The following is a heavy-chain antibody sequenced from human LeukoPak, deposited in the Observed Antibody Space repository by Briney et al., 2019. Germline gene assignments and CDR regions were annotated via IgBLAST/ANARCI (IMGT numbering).Heavy chain of an antibody. D-gene: IGHD3-3*01. CDR3: ATPSGYYPFDY. CDR2: VNQDGSKK. V-gene: IGHV3-7*01. CDR1: GFTFSTSW. J-gene: IGHJ4*02. Sequence: GGSLRLSCAASGFTFSTSWMSWVRQAPGKGLEWVANVNQDGSKKNYVDSPKGRFTISRDNAKNSLYLQMNSLRAEDTAVYYCATPSGYYPFDYCGQGTLVTVSS.